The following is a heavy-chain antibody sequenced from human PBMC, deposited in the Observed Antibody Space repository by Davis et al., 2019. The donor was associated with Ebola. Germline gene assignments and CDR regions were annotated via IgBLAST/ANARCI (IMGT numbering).Heavy chain of an antibody. J-gene: IGHJ4*02. CDR1: GDSVFGKNGA. D-gene: IGHD1-26*01. Sequence: HSQTLSLTCAISGDSVFGKNGAWNWIRQSPSRGLEWLGRTYYRSKWYNDYAVSVESRIIINSDTSKNQFSLQLNSVTPEDTAVYYCARFRWELRGFDYWGQGTLVTVSS. CDR2: TYYRSKWYN. V-gene: IGHV6-1*01. CDR3: ARFRWELRGFDY.